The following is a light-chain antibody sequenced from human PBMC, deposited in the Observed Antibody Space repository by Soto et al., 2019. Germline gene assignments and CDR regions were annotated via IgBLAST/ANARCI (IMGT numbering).Light chain of an antibody. Sequence: EIVLTQSPGTLSLSPGERATLSCRASQSVSSSDLAWYQQKPGQAPRLLIYGASSRATGIPDRFSGSGSGIDFTLTTTRLEPEDFAVYSCQQYGSSRTFGQGTKVEIK. J-gene: IGKJ1*01. CDR1: QSVSSSD. V-gene: IGKV3-20*01. CDR2: GAS. CDR3: QQYGSSRT.